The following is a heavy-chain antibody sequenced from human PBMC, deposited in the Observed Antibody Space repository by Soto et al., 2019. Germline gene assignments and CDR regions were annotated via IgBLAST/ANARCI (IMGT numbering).Heavy chain of an antibody. D-gene: IGHD6-6*01. CDR3: ARLKGVRARAAFDI. J-gene: IGHJ3*02. V-gene: IGHV4-59*08. Sequence: SETLSLTCTVSGGSISSYYWSWIRQPPGKGLEWIGYIYYSGSTNYNPSLKSRVTISVDTSKNQFSLKLSSVTAADTAVYYCARLKGVRARAAFDIWGQGTMVTVSS. CDR2: IYYSGST. CDR1: GGSISSYY.